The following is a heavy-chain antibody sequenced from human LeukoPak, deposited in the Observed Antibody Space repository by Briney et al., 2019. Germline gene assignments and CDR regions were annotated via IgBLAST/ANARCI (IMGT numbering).Heavy chain of an antibody. CDR3: AKDIAASGLPRIFDF. Sequence: GGSLRLSCAGSGFTLSNYGMSWVRQAPGKGLEWVSCVSGRGGRGATYYTDSVKGLFTISRDNAKNTMYLQMNSLSGEDTAIYYCAKDIAASGLPRIFDFWGQGTLVTVSS. V-gene: IGHV3-23*01. CDR1: GFTLSNYG. D-gene: IGHD6-13*01. J-gene: IGHJ4*02. CDR2: VSGRGGRGAT.